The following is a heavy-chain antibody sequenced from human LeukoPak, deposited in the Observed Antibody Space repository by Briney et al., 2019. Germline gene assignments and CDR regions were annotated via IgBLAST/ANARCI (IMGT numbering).Heavy chain of an antibody. V-gene: IGHV1-2*04. CDR1: GYTFTGYY. CDR2: INPNSGGT. Sequence: ASVKVSCKASGYTFTGYYMHWVRQAPGQGLEWMGWINPNSGGTNYAQKFQGWVTMTRNTSISTAYMELSRLRSDDTAVYYCARAYGSGSYRDAFDIWGQGTMVTVSS. J-gene: IGHJ3*02. CDR3: ARAYGSGSYRDAFDI. D-gene: IGHD3-10*01.